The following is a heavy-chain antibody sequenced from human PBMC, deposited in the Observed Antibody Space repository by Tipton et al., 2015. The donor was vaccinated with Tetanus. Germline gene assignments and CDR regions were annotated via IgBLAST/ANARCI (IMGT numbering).Heavy chain of an antibody. Sequence: TLSLTCTVSGGSISSSSYYWGWIRQPPGKGLEWIGSIYYSGSTYYNPSLKSRVTISVDTSKNQFSLKLSSVTAADTAVYYCARDRYFDTSGYYNLKAFDIWGQGTMITVSS. D-gene: IGHD3-22*01. CDR3: ARDRYFDTSGYYNLKAFDI. CDR2: IYYSGST. V-gene: IGHV4-39*02. J-gene: IGHJ3*02. CDR1: GGSISSSSYY.